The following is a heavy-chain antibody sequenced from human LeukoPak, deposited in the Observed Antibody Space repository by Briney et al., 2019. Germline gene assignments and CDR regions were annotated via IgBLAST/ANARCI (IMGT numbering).Heavy chain of an antibody. CDR2: IYHGQIT. D-gene: IGHD2-2*01. V-gene: IGHV4-38-2*02. J-gene: IGHJ4*02. Sequence: SETLSPTCTVSGYSISSGHYWGWIRQPPGKGLQWIGNIYHGQITSFNPSFKGRVAISVDRSQNQFSLRMNSVTAADSAVYYCAREGLQYHFDFWGQGTLVTVSS. CDR3: AREGLQYHFDF. CDR1: GYSISSGHY.